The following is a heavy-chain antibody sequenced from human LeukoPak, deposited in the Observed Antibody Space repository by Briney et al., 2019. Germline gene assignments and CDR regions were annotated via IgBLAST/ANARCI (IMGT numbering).Heavy chain of an antibody. V-gene: IGHV3-53*01. D-gene: IGHD6-6*01. CDR3: ARLYSSSSEHFQH. J-gene: IGHJ1*01. CDR1: GFTVSSNY. CDR2: IYSGGST. Sequence: GGSLRLSCAASGFTVSSNYMSWVRQAPGKGLEWVSVIYSGGSTYYADSVKGRFTISRDNSKNTLYLQMSSLRAEDTAVYYCARLYSSSSEHFQHWGQGTLVTVSS.